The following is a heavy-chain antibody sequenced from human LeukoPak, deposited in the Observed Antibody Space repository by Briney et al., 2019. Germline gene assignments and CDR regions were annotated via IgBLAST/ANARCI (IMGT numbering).Heavy chain of an antibody. V-gene: IGHV4-34*01. J-gene: IGHJ5*02. D-gene: IGHD4-17*01. CDR2: INHSGST. CDR3: ARVFKRYGDYGSGP. CDR1: GGSFSGYY. Sequence: NPSETLSLTCAVYGGSFSGYYWSWIRQPPGKGLEWIGEINHSGSTNYNPSLKSRVTISVDTSKNQFSLKLSSVTAADTAVYYCARVFKRYGDYGSGPWGQGTLVTVSS.